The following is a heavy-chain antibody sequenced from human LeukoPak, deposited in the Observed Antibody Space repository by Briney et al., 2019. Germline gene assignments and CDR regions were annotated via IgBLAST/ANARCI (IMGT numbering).Heavy chain of an antibody. Sequence: SETLSLTCTVSGGSISSGSYYWGWIRQPPGKGLEWIGSIYYSGSTYYNPSLKSRVTISVDTSKNQFSLKLSSVTAADTAVYYCARADSSGYYPFDYWGQGTLVTVSS. V-gene: IGHV4-39*07. CDR2: IYYSGST. J-gene: IGHJ4*02. D-gene: IGHD3-22*01. CDR3: ARADSSGYYPFDY. CDR1: GGSISSGSYY.